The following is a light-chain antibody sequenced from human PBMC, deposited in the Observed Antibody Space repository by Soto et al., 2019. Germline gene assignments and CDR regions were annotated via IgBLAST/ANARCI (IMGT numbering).Light chain of an antibody. Sequence: QSVLTQPPSAYGSPGQSVTISFTGTGSDVGDYNYVSWYQQHPGKAPKLMIYEVSTRPSGVPDRFSGSKSGNTASLTVSGLQAEDEANYYCSSYTGSSDVFGTGTKVTVL. V-gene: IGLV2-8*01. CDR1: GSDVGDYNY. J-gene: IGLJ1*01. CDR3: SSYTGSSDV. CDR2: EVS.